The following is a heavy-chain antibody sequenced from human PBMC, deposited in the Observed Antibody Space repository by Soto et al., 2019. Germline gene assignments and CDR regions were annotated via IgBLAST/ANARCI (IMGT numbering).Heavy chain of an antibody. D-gene: IGHD6-19*01. CDR2: MSYDGSNK. J-gene: IGHJ4*02. V-gene: IGHV3-30-3*01. Sequence: QVQLVESGGGVVQPGRSLRLSCAASGFTFSSYAMHWVRQAPGKGLEWVAVMSYDGSNKYYADSVKGRFTISRDNSKNTVYLQMNSLRAEDTAVYYCARDAITYSSGWYEDYWGQGTLVTVSS. CDR1: GFTFSSYA. CDR3: ARDAITYSSGWYEDY.